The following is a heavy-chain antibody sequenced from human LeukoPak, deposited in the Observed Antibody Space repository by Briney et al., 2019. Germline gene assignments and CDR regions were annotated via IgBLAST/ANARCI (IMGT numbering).Heavy chain of an antibody. J-gene: IGHJ4*02. D-gene: IGHD4-17*01. CDR2: ISYSGST. V-gene: IGHV4-39*01. Sequence: SETLSLTCTVSGGSISSSSYYWGWIRQPPGKGLEWIGSISYSGSTYYNPSLKSPVTISVDTSNNQFSLKLSSVTAADTAVYYCARHGSAYGDYGEFDYWGQGTLVTVSS. CDR3: ARHGSAYGDYGEFDY. CDR1: GGSISSSSYY.